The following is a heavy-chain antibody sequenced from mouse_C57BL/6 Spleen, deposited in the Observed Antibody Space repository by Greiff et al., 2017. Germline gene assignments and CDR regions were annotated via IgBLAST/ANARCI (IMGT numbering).Heavy chain of an antibody. CDR2: IYPSDSDT. Sequence: VQLQQSGAELVKPGASVKVSCKASGYTFTSYWMHWVKQRPGQGLEWIGRIYPSDSDTNYNQKFKGKATLTVDKSSSTAYMQLSSLTSEDSSVYYCEIPGNLVWLAYWGKGTVVTVSA. CDR3: EIPGNLVWLAY. V-gene: IGHV1-74*01. J-gene: IGHJ3*01. D-gene: IGHD2-1*01. CDR1: GYTFTSYW.